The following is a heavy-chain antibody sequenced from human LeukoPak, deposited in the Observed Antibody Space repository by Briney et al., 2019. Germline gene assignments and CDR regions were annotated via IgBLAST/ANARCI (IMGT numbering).Heavy chain of an antibody. CDR1: GFTFSNYA. Sequence: GGSLRLSCSASGFTFSNYAMHWVRQAPGKGLEYVSAISSNGGTTYYADSVKGRFTISRDNSKNALYLQMSNLRAEDTAVYYCVKRELGYCSSTSCYDSWGQGTLVTASS. CDR2: ISSNGGTT. D-gene: IGHD2-2*01. V-gene: IGHV3-64D*06. J-gene: IGHJ5*01. CDR3: VKRELGYCSSTSCYDS.